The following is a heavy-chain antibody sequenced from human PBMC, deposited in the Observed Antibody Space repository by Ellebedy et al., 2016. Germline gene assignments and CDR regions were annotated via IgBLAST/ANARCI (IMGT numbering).Heavy chain of an antibody. CDR2: INSDGSST. D-gene: IGHD3-10*01. V-gene: IGHV3-74*01. J-gene: IGHJ6*02. Sequence: GESLKISCAASGFTFSSYWMHWVRQAPGKGLVWVSRINSDGSSTSYADSVKGRFTISRGNAKNTLYLQMNSLRAEDTAVYYCAREGSYYGMDVWGQGATVTVSS. CDR1: GFTFSSYW. CDR3: AREGSYYGMDV.